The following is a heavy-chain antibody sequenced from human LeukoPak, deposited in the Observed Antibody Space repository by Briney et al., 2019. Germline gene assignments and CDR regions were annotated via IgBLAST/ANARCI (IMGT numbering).Heavy chain of an antibody. Sequence: GGSLRLSCAASGFTFSDYYMTWIRQAPGKGLEWISYISSSSSYTNYADSVKGRFTISRDNAKNSLYLQMNSLRAEDTAVYYCAKGVVAASRDNWFDPWGQGTLVTVSS. V-gene: IGHV3-11*06. CDR2: ISSSSSYT. CDR1: GFTFSDYY. CDR3: AKGVVAASRDNWFDP. D-gene: IGHD2-15*01. J-gene: IGHJ5*02.